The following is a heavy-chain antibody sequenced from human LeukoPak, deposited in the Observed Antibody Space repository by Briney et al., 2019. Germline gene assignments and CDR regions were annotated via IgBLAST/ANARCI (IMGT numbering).Heavy chain of an antibody. CDR1: GFTFSSYA. D-gene: IGHD3-22*01. J-gene: IGHJ4*02. CDR2: ISGSGGST. CDR3: AKDNYYDSSGYSPDS. V-gene: IGHV3-23*01. Sequence: GGSLRLSCAASGFTFSSYAMSWVRQAPGKGLEWVSAISGSGGSTYYADSVKGRFTISRDNSENTLYLQMNSLRAEDTAVYYCAKDNYYDSSGYSPDSWGQGTLVTVSS.